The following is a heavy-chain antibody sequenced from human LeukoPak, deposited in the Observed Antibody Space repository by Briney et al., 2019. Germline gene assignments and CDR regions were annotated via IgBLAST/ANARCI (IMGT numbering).Heavy chain of an antibody. CDR3: ARGGKATVVTM. V-gene: IGHV4-4*07. J-gene: IGHJ4*02. D-gene: IGHD4-23*01. Sequence: SETLSLTCTVSGGSINSYYWSWIRQPAGKRLEWIGRIYSSGSTNYNPSLKSRVSMSVDTSKNQFSLKLTSVTAADTAVYYCARGGKATVVTMWGQGILVTVSS. CDR2: IYSSGST. CDR1: GGSINSYY.